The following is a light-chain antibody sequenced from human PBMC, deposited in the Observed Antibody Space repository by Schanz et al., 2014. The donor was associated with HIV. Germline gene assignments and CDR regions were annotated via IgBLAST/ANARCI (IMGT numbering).Light chain of an antibody. V-gene: IGLV2-14*01. CDR1: SSDVGNYNY. CDR2: EVS. Sequence: QSALTQPASVSGSPGQSITISCTGTSSDVGNYNYVSWYQQLPGKVPKLMIYEVSKRPSGVPDRLSGSKSGTSASLAISRLQSEDEADYYCAAWDDSLNGVVFGGGTKLTVL. J-gene: IGLJ2*01. CDR3: AAWDDSLNGVV.